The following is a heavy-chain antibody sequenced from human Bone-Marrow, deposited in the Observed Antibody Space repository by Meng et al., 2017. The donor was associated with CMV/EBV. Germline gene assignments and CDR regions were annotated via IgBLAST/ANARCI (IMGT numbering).Heavy chain of an antibody. D-gene: IGHD2-8*01. J-gene: IGHJ3*01. Sequence: GESLKISCAASGFTFSSYSMNWVRQAPGKGLEWVSSISSSSSDKFYTDSMKGRFTISRDNAKNLLYLQMNSLRAEDTAVYYCVRDYCTNGVCLDAFAVWGQGTMVTVSS. CDR3: VRDYCTNGVCLDAFAV. CDR1: GFTFSSYS. V-gene: IGHV3-21*01. CDR2: ISSSSSDK.